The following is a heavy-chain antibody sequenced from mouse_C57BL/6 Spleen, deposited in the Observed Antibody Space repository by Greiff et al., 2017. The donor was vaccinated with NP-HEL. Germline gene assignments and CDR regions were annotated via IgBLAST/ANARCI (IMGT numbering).Heavy chain of an antibody. D-gene: IGHD1-1*01. CDR2: INPYNGGT. Sequence: EVQLQQSGPVLVKPGASVKMSCKASGYTFTDYYMNWVKQSHAKSLEWIGVINPYNGGTSYNQKFKGKATLTVDKSSSTAYMELNSLTSEDSAVYYCARRGAYYGSSLDYWGQGTTLTVSS. CDR3: ARRGAYYGSSLDY. J-gene: IGHJ2*01. V-gene: IGHV1-19*01. CDR1: GYTFTDYY.